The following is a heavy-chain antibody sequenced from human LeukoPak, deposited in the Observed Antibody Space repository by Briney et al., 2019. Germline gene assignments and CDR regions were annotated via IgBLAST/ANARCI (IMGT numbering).Heavy chain of an antibody. CDR1: GFTFRSYE. CDR3: VRGGGAAYKYNAFDI. CDR2: ISISGATI. J-gene: IGHJ3*02. Sequence: HPGGSLRLSCAASGFTFRSYEMNWVRQAPGKGLEWISYISISGATIYYAESVKGRFTISRDNTKNSLYLQMNSLRAEDTAVYYCVRGGGAAYKYNAFDIWGQGTMVTGSS. V-gene: IGHV3-48*03. D-gene: IGHD3-16*01.